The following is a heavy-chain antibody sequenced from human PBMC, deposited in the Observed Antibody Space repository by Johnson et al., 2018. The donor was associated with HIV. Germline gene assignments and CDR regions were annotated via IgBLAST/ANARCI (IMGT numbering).Heavy chain of an antibody. D-gene: IGHD6-6*01. CDR3: ARGAIKYSSSWLGAFDI. CDR1: GFTFDDYG. Sequence: VQLVESGGGVVRPGGSLRLSCAASGFTFDDYGMSWVRQAPGKGLEWVANIKQDGTEKYYVDSMKGRFTISRDNAKNSLYLQINSLRAEDTAVYYWARGAIKYSSSWLGAFDIWGQGTMVTVSS. V-gene: IGHV3-7*01. CDR2: IKQDGTEK. J-gene: IGHJ3*02.